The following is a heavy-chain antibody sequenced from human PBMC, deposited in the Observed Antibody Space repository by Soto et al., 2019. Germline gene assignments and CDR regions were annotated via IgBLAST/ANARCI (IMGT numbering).Heavy chain of an antibody. D-gene: IGHD4-17*01. CDR1: GLSLSSYS. J-gene: IGHJ4*02. V-gene: IGHV3-21*01. CDR2: ISSLSNHI. CDR3: ARDEYGDFFDY. Sequence: EVQLVESGGGLVKPGGSLRLSCAASGLSLSSYSMNWVRQAPGRGLEWVSSISSLSNHIYYADSVKGRFTISRDNAKNSLYLKMNSLRAEDTAVYYCARDEYGDFFDYWGQGTLVTVSS.